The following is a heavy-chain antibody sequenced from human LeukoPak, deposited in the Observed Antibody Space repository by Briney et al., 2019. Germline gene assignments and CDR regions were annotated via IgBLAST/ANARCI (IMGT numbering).Heavy chain of an antibody. J-gene: IGHJ4*02. CDR2: IKQDGSEK. V-gene: IGHV3-7*01. CDR3: AREPRRSPSYYFDY. CDR1: GFTFIGIG. D-gene: IGHD2-15*01. Sequence: GGSLNSSGQPPGFTFIGIGLSGAGRPQGKGRRGWPNIKQDGSEKYYVDSVKGRFTISRDNAKNSLYLQMNSLRAEDTAVYYCAREPRRSPSYYFDYWGQGTLATVSS.